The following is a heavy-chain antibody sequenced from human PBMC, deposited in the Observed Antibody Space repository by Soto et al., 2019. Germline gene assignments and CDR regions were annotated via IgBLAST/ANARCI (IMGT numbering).Heavy chain of an antibody. J-gene: IGHJ3*02. CDR1: GLTFSNYG. CDR2: IALDASNE. V-gene: IGHV3-30*18. D-gene: IGHD3-22*01. Sequence: QVQLVESGGGVVQPGRSLRLSCAASGLTFSNYGMHWVRQAPGKGLEWVAVIALDASNEFYVDSVKGRFTISRDNSKKMLYLQMNSLRAEDTAVYYCAKGQADSSGIDEAFDMWGQGTMVTVSS. CDR3: AKGQADSSGIDEAFDM.